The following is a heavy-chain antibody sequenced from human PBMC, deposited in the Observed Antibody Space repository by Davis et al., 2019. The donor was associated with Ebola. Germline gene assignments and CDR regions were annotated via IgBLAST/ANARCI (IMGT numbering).Heavy chain of an antibody. CDR2: INPNSGGT. CDR3: ARARVAVAWGGAFDI. Sequence: ASVKVSCKASGYTFTGYYMHWVRQAPGQGLEWMGWINPNSGGTNYAQKFQGRVTMTRDTSISTAYMELSRLRSDDTAVYYCARARVAVAWGGAFDIWGQGTMVTVSS. CDR1: GYTFTGYY. J-gene: IGHJ3*02. D-gene: IGHD6-19*01. V-gene: IGHV1-2*02.